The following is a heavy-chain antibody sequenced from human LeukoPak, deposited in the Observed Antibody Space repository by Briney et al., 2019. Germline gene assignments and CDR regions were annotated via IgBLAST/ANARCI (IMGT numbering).Heavy chain of an antibody. J-gene: IGHJ6*02. Sequence: TGGSLRLSCAASGFTFSSYAMSWVRQAPGKGLEWVAVISYLGDDQFYAESVKGRFTISRDNSNKMVFLQMNSLRGEDTAVYYCAKDRSSGPHYYYGMDVWGRGTTVIVSS. V-gene: IGHV3-30*18. CDR2: ISYLGDDQ. CDR1: GFTFSSYA. D-gene: IGHD6-25*01. CDR3: AKDRSSGPHYYYGMDV.